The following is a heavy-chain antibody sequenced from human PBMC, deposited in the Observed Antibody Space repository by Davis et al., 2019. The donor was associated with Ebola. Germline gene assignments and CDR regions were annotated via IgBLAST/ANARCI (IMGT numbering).Heavy chain of an antibody. D-gene: IGHD3-22*01. J-gene: IGHJ6*02. CDR3: ARGGYYYDSSGYYYLYYYGMDV. CDR1: GGSFSGYY. CDR2: INHSGST. Sequence: PSETLSLTCAVYGGSFSGYYWSWIRQPPGKGLEWIGEINHSGSTNYNPSLKSRVTISVDTSKNQFSLKLSSVTAADTAVYYCARGGYYYDSSGYYYLYYYGMDVWGQGTTVTVSS. V-gene: IGHV4-34*01.